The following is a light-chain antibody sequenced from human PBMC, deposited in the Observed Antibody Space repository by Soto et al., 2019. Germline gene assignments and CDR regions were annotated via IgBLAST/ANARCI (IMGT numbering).Light chain of an antibody. CDR3: QQYSVYWT. V-gene: IGKV1-8*01. CDR2: DAS. Sequence: AIRMTQSQSSLSASTGDRVTITCRASQGISSYLAWYQQKPGKAPKVLIYDASSWAGGVPSRFTGSGSGTEFTLTINSLQPDDFATYYCQQYSVYWTFGQGTKVDIK. CDR1: QGISSY. J-gene: IGKJ1*01.